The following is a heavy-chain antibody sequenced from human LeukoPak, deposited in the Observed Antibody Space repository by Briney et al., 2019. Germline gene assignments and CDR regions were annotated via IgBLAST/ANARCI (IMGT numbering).Heavy chain of an antibody. V-gene: IGHV1-2*02. D-gene: IGHD2-2*01. J-gene: IGHJ4*02. CDR3: AREARRYCSSTSCPISY. Sequence: ASVKVSCKASGYTFTGYYMHWVRQAPGQGLEWMGWINPNSGGTNYAQKFQGGVTMTRDTSISTAYMELSRLRSDDTAVYYCAREARRYCSSTSCPISYWGQGTLVTVSS. CDR2: INPNSGGT. CDR1: GYTFTGYY.